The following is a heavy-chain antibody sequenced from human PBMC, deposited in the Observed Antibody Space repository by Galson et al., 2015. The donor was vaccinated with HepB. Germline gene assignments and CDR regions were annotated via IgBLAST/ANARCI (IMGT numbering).Heavy chain of an antibody. J-gene: IGHJ5*02. V-gene: IGHV5-51*01. Sequence: QSGAEVKKPGESLKISCKGSGYSFTSYWIGWVRQMSGKGLEWMGIIYPGDSDTRYSPSFQGQVTISADKSISTAYLQWSSLKASDTAMYYCARCITPRLWFGDTTVGWFDPWGQGTLVTVSS. CDR1: GYSFTSYW. D-gene: IGHD3-10*01. CDR2: IYPGDSDT. CDR3: ARCITPRLWFGDTTVGWFDP.